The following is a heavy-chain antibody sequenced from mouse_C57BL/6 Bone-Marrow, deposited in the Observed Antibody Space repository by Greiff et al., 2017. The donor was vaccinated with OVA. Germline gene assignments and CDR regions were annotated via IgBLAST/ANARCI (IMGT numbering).Heavy chain of an antibody. CDR2: IDPENGDT. CDR3: TETAQATLFAY. CDR1: GFNIKDDY. D-gene: IGHD3-2*02. V-gene: IGHV14-4*01. Sequence: EVKLQESGAELVRPGASVKLSCTASGFNIKDDYMHWVKQRPEQGLEWIGWIDPENGDTEYASKFQGKATITADTSSNTAYLQLSSLTSEDTAVYYCTETAQATLFAYWGQGTLVTVSA. J-gene: IGHJ3*01.